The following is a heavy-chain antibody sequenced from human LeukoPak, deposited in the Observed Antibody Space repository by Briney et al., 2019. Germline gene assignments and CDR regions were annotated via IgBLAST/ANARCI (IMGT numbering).Heavy chain of an antibody. Sequence: PGGSLRLSCAASGFSFNDYAMHWVRHAPGKGLEWVSGITWNSNGIAYADSVKGRFTISRDNAKNSMYVQIGSLRPEDTAFYYWAKDKGKTGTGTIDSWGQGTLVTVSS. CDR1: GFSFNDYA. D-gene: IGHD1-1*01. CDR3: AKDKGKTGTGTIDS. J-gene: IGHJ4*02. V-gene: IGHV3-9*01. CDR2: ITWNSNGI.